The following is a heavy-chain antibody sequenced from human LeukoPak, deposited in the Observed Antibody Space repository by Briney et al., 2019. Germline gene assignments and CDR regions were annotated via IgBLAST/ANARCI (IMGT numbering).Heavy chain of an antibody. D-gene: IGHD4-17*01. CDR1: GFTFSNYE. J-gene: IGHJ3*02. CDR2: ISSSGSTI. CDR3: ARAYYGAVPFDI. V-gene: IGHV3-48*03. Sequence: GGPLRLSCAASGFTFSNYEMNWVRQAPGKGLEWVSYISSSGSTIYYADSVKGRFTISRDNAKNSLYLQMNSLRAEDTAVYYCARAYYGAVPFDIWGQGTMVTVSS.